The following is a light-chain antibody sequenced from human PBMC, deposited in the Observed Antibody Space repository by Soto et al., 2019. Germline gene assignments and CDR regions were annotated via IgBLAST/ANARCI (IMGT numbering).Light chain of an antibody. Sequence: QSALTQPRSMSGSPGQSVTFSCTGTSSDIGTYNYVSWYQQLPGKAPQLIIFDVNKRPSGVPDRFSGSKSGNTASLTISGLQAEDEADYYCYSYAGTYTFGVFGGGTKVTVL. CDR1: SSDIGTYNY. CDR3: YSYAGTYTFGV. V-gene: IGLV2-11*01. CDR2: DVN. J-gene: IGLJ3*02.